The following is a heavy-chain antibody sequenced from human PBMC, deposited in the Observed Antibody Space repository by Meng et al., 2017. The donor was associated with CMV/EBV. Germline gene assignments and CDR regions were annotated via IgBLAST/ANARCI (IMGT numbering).Heavy chain of an antibody. CDR1: GGSISSSSYY. D-gene: IGHD6-19*01. Sequence: SETLSLTCTVSGGSISSSSYYWGWIRQPPGKGLEWIGSIYYSGSTNYNPSLKSRVTISVDTSKNQFSLKLSSVTAADTAVYYCARARSGWYNGQNYYYYGMDVWGQGTTVTVSS. V-gene: IGHV4-39*07. CDR2: IYYSGST. CDR3: ARARSGWYNGQNYYYYGMDV. J-gene: IGHJ6*02.